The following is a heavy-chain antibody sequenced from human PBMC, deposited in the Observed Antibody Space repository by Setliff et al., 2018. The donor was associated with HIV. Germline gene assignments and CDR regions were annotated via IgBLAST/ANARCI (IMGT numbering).Heavy chain of an antibody. V-gene: IGHV4-39*07. CDR1: GDSISSSAYY. CDR3: ARVIASGYNFWSGYPFDAFDV. Sequence: ETLSLTCTVSGDSISSSAYYWGWVRQPPGKGLEWIGSIYYSGTAYYNPSLRSRVTILVDTSNNNFSLKLNSVTAADTAMYHCARVIASGYNFWSGYPFDAFDVWGQGTMVTVS. J-gene: IGHJ3*01. D-gene: IGHD3-3*01. CDR2: IYYSGTA.